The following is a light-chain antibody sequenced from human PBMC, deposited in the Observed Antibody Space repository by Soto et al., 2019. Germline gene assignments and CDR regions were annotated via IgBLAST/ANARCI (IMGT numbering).Light chain of an antibody. Sequence: DIQMTQSPSTLSASVVDTVTFTGRASQSVSSWVAWYQQKPGKAPKLLISDASGLQSGVPSRFSGSGSGTDFTLTISCLQSEDFATYYCQKYYSYPWTFGQGTKVDIK. CDR2: DAS. J-gene: IGKJ1*01. CDR3: QKYYSYPWT. V-gene: IGKV1-5*01. CDR1: QSVSSW.